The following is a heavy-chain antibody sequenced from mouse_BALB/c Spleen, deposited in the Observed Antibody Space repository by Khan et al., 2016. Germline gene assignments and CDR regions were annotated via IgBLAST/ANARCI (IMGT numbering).Heavy chain of an antibody. Sequence: VQLKESGPGLVKPSQSLSLTCTVTGSSITSDYAWNWIRQFPGNKLEWMGYIIYSGSTSYNPSLKSRISITRDTSKNQFFLQLNSVTTEDTATLCCARAYSGSSFFDYWGQGTTLTVSS. CDR2: IIYSGST. J-gene: IGHJ2*01. CDR1: GSSITSDYA. V-gene: IGHV3-2*02. D-gene: IGHD1-1*01. CDR3: ARAYSGSSFFDY.